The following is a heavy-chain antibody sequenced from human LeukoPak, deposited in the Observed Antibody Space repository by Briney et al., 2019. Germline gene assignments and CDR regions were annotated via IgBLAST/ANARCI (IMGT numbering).Heavy chain of an antibody. CDR1: GFTFSSYG. Sequence: GGSLRLSCAASGFTFSSYGMHWVRQAPGKGLEWVAVIWYDGSNEYYVDSVKGRFSISRDNSKNSLYLEMNSLRTEDAAMYYCAKESGKFDYWGQGTLVAVSS. CDR3: AKESGKFDY. CDR2: IWYDGSNE. J-gene: IGHJ4*02. V-gene: IGHV3-33*03.